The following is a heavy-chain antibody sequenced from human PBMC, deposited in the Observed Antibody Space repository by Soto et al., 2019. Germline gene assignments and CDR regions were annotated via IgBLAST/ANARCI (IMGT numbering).Heavy chain of an antibody. Sequence: GGSLRLSCAASGFTFSDYYMSWIRQAPGKGLEWVSYISSSGSTIYYADSVKGRFTISRDNAKNSLYLQMNSLRAEDTAVYYCASVYSSSKTASDYWGQGTLVTVSS. CDR3: ASVYSSSKTASDY. D-gene: IGHD6-6*01. CDR2: ISSSGSTI. J-gene: IGHJ4*02. V-gene: IGHV3-11*01. CDR1: GFTFSDYY.